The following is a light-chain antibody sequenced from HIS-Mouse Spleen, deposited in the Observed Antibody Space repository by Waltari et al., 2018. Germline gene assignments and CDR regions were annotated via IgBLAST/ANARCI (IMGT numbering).Light chain of an antibody. CDR1: SSDFWTYNL. CDR2: EGS. Sequence: QSALTQPASVSGSPGQSITISCTGTSSDFWTYNLFLWYQQHPGKAPKLMIYEGSKRPSGVSNRFSGSKSGNTASLTISGLQAEDEADYYCCSYAGSSTYVFGTGTKVTVL. V-gene: IGLV2-23*01. J-gene: IGLJ1*01. CDR3: CSYAGSSTYV.